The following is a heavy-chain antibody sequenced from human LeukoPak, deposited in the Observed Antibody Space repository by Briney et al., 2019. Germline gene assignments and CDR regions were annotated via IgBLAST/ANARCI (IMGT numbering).Heavy chain of an antibody. CDR1: CDSISNYY. J-gene: IGHJ4*02. CDR2: IFYSGST. V-gene: IGHV4-59*01. Sequence: SETLSLTCTVSCDSISNYYWSLIRQPPGKGLDWIGYIFYSGSTNYNPSLKSRVTMSVDTSKSQFSLKLSSVTAADTAIYYCARYNSGWSYFDYWGQGTLVTVSS. D-gene: IGHD6-19*01. CDR3: ARYNSGWSYFDY.